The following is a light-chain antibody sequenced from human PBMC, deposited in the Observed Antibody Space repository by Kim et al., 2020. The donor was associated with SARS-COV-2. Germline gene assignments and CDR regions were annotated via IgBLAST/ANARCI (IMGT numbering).Light chain of an antibody. CDR1: YSINTH. CDR3: QQSYSSLGT. CDR2: AAS. Sequence: DIQMTQSPSTLSASVGDKVTITCRSSYSINTHLNWYQQKLGKAPKLLIYAASTLQGGVPSRFSGSGSGTLFTLTISSLQPEDFATYYCQQSYSSLGTFGQGTKVDI. V-gene: IGKV1-39*01. J-gene: IGKJ1*01.